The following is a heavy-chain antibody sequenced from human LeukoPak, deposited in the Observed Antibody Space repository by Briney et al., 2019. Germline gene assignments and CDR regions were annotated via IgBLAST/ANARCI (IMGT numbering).Heavy chain of an antibody. Sequence: SVKVSCKASGGTFSSYAISWVRQAPGQGLEWMGGIIPIFGTANYAQKFQGRVTITTDESTSTAYMELSSLRPEDTAVYYCASSDFGVSLPDYWGQGTLVTVSS. CDR2: IIPIFGTA. V-gene: IGHV1-69*05. CDR1: GGTFSSYA. J-gene: IGHJ4*02. CDR3: ASSDFGVSLPDY. D-gene: IGHD3-3*01.